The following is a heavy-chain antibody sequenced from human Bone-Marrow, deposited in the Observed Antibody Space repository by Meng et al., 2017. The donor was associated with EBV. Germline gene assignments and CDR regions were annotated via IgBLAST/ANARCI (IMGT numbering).Heavy chain of an antibody. CDR3: ASYHGSGSSIDY. Sequence: QVSLVESGGGLVQPGGSLRLSCAASGFTFSDYYMSWIRQAPGKGLEWVSHISNSGSIIYYAASVKGRFTISRDNAKNSLYLQMSSLRAEDTAVYYCASYHGSGSSIDYWGQGTLVTVSS. V-gene: IGHV3-11*01. CDR1: GFTFSDYY. D-gene: IGHD3-10*01. CDR2: ISNSGSII. J-gene: IGHJ4*02.